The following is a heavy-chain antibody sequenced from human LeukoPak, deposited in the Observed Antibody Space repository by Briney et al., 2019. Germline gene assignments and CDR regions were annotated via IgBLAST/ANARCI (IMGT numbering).Heavy chain of an antibody. J-gene: IGHJ4*02. CDR1: GFTFSNYD. CDR2: IRAGGENT. V-gene: IGHV3-23*01. CDR3: ARAGFRSYGGLLDN. D-gene: IGHD1-26*01. Sequence: GGSLRLSCAASGFTFSNYDMNWVRQAPGKGLDWVSAIRAGGENTFYADSVKGRFTISRDNSKNMLYLQMNSLRAEDTAVYYCARAGFRSYGGLLDNWGQGTLVTVSS.